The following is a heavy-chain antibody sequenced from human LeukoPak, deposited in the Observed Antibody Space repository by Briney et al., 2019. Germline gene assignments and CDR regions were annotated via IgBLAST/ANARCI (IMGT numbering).Heavy chain of an antibody. CDR1: GGSLSGYY. D-gene: IGHD1-26*01. V-gene: IGHV4-34*01. CDR2: INHSGDT. Sequence: SETLSLTCAVYGGSLSGYYWTWIRQSPGKGLEWIGEINHSGDTHYNPSLRSRVIISEDNSKNQFSLKLSSVTVADTAVYYCARLGIDRYLPIAKRWFDPWGQGAQVTVSS. J-gene: IGHJ5*02. CDR3: ARLGIDRYLPIAKRWFDP.